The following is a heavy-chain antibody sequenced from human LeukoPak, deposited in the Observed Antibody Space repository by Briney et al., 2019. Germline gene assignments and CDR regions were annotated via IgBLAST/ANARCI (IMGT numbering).Heavy chain of an antibody. D-gene: IGHD6-19*01. J-gene: IGHJ4*01. CDR3: AKNIQWLAYCDD. CDR1: GFTCSDYA. V-gene: IGHV3-23*01. CDR2: ISVSGDDT. Sequence: GGSFNSSCSASGFTCSDYAMRWVRQAPGKGLEWVSCISVSGDDTYYADSVKGRFTISGDNSMNTLYLQMNSLRAEDTAVYYCAKNIQWLAYCDDCGKGTLVTVSS.